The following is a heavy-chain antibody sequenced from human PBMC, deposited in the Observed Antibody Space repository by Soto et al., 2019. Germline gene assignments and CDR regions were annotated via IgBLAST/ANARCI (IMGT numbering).Heavy chain of an antibody. D-gene: IGHD6-13*01. CDR2: ISANNGNT. Sequence: QVQLVQSGVEVKKPGASVKVSCKASGYTFTSYGISWARQAPGQGLEWMGWISANNGNTNYAQNLQDRVTMTTHTSKSTASMELGSLRFDDTAVYYCARGKIAAAGTSFLFGALDYWGRGTLVTVSS. V-gene: IGHV1-18*01. CDR1: GYTFTSYG. J-gene: IGHJ4*02. CDR3: ARGKIAAAGTSFLFGALDY.